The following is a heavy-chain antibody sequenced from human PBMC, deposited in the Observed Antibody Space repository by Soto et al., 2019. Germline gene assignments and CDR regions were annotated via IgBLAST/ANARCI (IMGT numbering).Heavy chain of an antibody. CDR3: AKSAQGSTIFGVVIMDWFDP. CDR2: IYYSGST. J-gene: IGHJ5*02. Sequence: SETLSLTCTVSGGSISSYYWSWIRQPPGKGLEWIGYIYYSGSTNYNPSLKSRVTISVDTSKNQFSLKLSSVTAADTAVYYCAKSAQGSTIFGVVIMDWFDPWGQGTLVTVSA. CDR1: GGSISSYY. V-gene: IGHV4-59*01. D-gene: IGHD3-3*01.